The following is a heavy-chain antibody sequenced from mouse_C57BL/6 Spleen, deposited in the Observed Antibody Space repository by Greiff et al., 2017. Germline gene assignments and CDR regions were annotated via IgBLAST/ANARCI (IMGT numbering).Heavy chain of an antibody. V-gene: IGHV1-69*01. D-gene: IGHD4-1*01. CDR2: IDPSDSYT. Sequence: VQLQQPGAELVMPGASVKLSCKASGYTFTSYWMHWVKQRPGQGLEWIGEIDPSDSYTNYNQKFKGKSTLTVDKSSSTAYMQLSSLTSEDSAVYYCARRRDWDEDFDYWGQGTTLTVSS. J-gene: IGHJ2*01. CDR3: ARRRDWDEDFDY. CDR1: GYTFTSYW.